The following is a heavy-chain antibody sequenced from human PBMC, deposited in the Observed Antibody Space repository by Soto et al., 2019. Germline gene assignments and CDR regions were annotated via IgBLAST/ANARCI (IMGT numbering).Heavy chain of an antibody. D-gene: IGHD2-15*01. Sequence: QVQLQESGPGLVKPSGTLSLTCTVSGGSISNFFWNWIRQPPGKGLEWIGYIYYSGSANYSPSLKVRATLVEDTSEIKLSLKLRSVTAADTAVYYCVWGEYCSGGSCYGEYNWFDLWGQGTLVTVSS. J-gene: IGHJ5*02. V-gene: IGHV4-59*01. CDR1: GGSISNFF. CDR2: IYYSGSA. CDR3: VWGEYCSGGSCYGEYNWFDL.